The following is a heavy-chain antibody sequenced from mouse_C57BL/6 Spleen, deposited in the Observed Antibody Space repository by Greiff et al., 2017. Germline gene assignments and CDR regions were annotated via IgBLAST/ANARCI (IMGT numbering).Heavy chain of an antibody. D-gene: IGHD2-3*01. J-gene: IGHJ2*01. Sequence: VHVKQSGPELVKPGASVKMSCKASGYTFPDYNMHWVKQSHGKSLEWIGYINPNNGGTSYNQKFKGKATLTVNKSSSTAYMELRSLTSEDSAVYYCARWRNYDGYYSDYWGQGTTLTVSS. CDR3: ARWRNYDGYYSDY. CDR2: INPNNGGT. V-gene: IGHV1-22*01. CDR1: GYTFPDYN.